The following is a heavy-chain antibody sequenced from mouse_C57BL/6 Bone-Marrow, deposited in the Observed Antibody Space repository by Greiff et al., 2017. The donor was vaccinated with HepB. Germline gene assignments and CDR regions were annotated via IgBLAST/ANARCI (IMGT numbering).Heavy chain of an antibody. Sequence: QVQLKQPGAELVMPGASVKLSCKASGYTFTSYWMHWVKQRPGQGLEWIGEIDPSDSYTNHNQKFKGKSTLTVDKSSSTAYMQLSSLTSEDSAFYYCARYVGYYSWYFDVWGTGTTVTVSS. J-gene: IGHJ1*03. CDR2: IDPSDSYT. CDR3: ARYVGYYSWYFDV. D-gene: IGHD2-3*01. CDR1: GYTFTSYW. V-gene: IGHV1-69*01.